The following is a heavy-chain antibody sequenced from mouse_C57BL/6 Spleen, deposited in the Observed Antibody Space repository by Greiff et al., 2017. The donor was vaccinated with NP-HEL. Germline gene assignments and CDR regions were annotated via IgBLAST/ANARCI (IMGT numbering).Heavy chain of an antibody. CDR2: INPNNGGT. CDR3: ARNYYGNPAWFAY. CDR1: GYTFTDYN. J-gene: IGHJ3*01. Sequence: VQLKESGPELVKPGASVKMSCKASGYTFTDYNMHWVKQSHGKSLEWIGYINPNNGGTSYNQKFKGKATLTVNKSSSTAYMELRSLTSEDSAVYYCARNYYGNPAWFAYWGQGTLVTVSA. D-gene: IGHD1-1*01. V-gene: IGHV1-22*01.